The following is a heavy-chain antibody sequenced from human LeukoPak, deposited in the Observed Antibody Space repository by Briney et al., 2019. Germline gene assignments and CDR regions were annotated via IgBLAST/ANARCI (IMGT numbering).Heavy chain of an antibody. V-gene: IGHV3-23*01. CDR1: GFTFSSYA. J-gene: IGHJ5*02. CDR3: AASSSWYSEGLGATFDP. Sequence: GGSLRLSCAASGFTFSSYAMSWVRQAPGKGLEWVSAISGSGGSTYYADSVKGRFTISRGNAKNSLYLQMNSLRAEDTALYYCAASSSWYSEGLGATFDPWGQGTLVTVSS. CDR2: ISGSGGST. D-gene: IGHD6-13*01.